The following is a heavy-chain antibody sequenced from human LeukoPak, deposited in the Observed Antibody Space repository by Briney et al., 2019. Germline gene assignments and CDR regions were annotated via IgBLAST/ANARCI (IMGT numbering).Heavy chain of an antibody. Sequence: PGGSLRLSCTASGFTFSSYSLNLVRQAPGKGLEWVSSVSTGSNYIYYADSVKGRFTISRDNDRNSLYLQMNSLRVEDTAVYYCARQRVGATHWFDPWGQGTLVTVSS. CDR3: ARQRVGATHWFDP. J-gene: IGHJ5*02. CDR2: VSTGSNYI. D-gene: IGHD1-26*01. CDR1: GFTFSSYS. V-gene: IGHV3-21*01.